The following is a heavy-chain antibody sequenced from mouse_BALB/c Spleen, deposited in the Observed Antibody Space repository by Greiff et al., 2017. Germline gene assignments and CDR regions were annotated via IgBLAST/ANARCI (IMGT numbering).Heavy chain of an antibody. V-gene: IGHV3-2*02. CDR3: ARGGEGDAMDY. CDR1: GYSITSDYA. CDR2: ISYSGST. J-gene: IGHJ4*01. Sequence: EVKLVESGPGLVKPSQSLSLTCTVTGYSITSDYAWNWIRQFPGNKLEWMGYISYSGSTSYNPSLKSRISITRDTSKNQFFLQLNSVTTEDTATYYCARGGEGDAMDYWGQGTSVTVSS.